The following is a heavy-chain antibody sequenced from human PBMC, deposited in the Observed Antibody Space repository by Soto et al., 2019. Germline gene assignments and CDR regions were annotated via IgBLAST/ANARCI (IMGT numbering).Heavy chain of an antibody. Sequence: EVQLVESGGGLVKPGGSLRLSCAASGFTFSSYSMNWVRQAPGKGLEWVSSISSSSSYIYYADSVKGRFTISRDNAKNSLYLQMNSVRAEDTAVYYCARDRVDYYGSGSYDYWGQGTLVTVSS. D-gene: IGHD3-10*01. V-gene: IGHV3-21*01. CDR2: ISSSSSYI. CDR3: ARDRVDYYGSGSYDY. CDR1: GFTFSSYS. J-gene: IGHJ4*02.